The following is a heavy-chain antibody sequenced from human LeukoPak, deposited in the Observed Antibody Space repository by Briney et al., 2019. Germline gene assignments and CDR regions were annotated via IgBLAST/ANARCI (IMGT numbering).Heavy chain of an antibody. CDR2: ISYDGSNK. Sequence: GGSLRLSCAASGFSFRRYGMHWVRQAPGKGLEWVAVISYDGSNKYYADSMKGRFTISRDNSNNTLYLQMNSLRPEDTAVYYCARDVGWAAGSYYYFDYWGQGTLITVSS. CDR1: GFSFRRYG. J-gene: IGHJ4*02. V-gene: IGHV3-30-3*01. CDR3: ARDVGWAAGSYYYFDY. D-gene: IGHD3-10*01.